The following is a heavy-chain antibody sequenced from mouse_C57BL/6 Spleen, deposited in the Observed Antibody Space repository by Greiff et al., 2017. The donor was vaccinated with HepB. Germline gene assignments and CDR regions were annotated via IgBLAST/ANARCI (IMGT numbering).Heavy chain of an antibody. D-gene: IGHD2-10*02. CDR2: IDPSDSET. Sequence: VQLQQSGAELVRPGSSVKLSCKASGYTFTSYWMHWVKQRPIQGLEWIGNIDPSDSETHYNQKFKDKATLTVDKSSSTAYMQLSSLTSEDSAVYYCARRGYGYWYFDVWGTGTTVTVSS. V-gene: IGHV1-52*01. J-gene: IGHJ1*03. CDR1: GYTFTSYW. CDR3: ARRGYGYWYFDV.